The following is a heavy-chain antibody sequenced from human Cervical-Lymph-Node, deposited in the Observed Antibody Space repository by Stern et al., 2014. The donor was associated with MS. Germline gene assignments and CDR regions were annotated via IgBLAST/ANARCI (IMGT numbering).Heavy chain of an antibody. J-gene: IGHJ4*02. CDR2: ISADSGST. CDR1: GYTFTNYG. CDR3: ARDKMHAFDS. D-gene: IGHD5-24*01. Sequence: QVQLGQSGTEVKKPGASLIVSCKASGYTFTNYGLSWVRQAPGQGLEWLGWISADSGSTKYTQNLRDRLTLTRDTSTGTAYMDLRTLRDEDTAVYYCARDKMHAFDSWGQGTPVSVSS. V-gene: IGHV1-18*01.